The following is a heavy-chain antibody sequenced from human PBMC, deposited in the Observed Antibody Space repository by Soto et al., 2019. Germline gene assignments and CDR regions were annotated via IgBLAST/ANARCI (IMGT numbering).Heavy chain of an antibody. Sequence: PGGSLGLSCAASGFTFSNYAMSWVRQAPGKGLEWVSTLSGSGGSTYYADSVKGRFTISRDNSKNTLYLQINSLSAEDTAVYYCAKDTVPVATPWFDPWGQGTLVTVSS. V-gene: IGHV3-23*01. CDR3: AKDTVPVATPWFDP. J-gene: IGHJ5*02. D-gene: IGHD2-2*01. CDR2: LSGSGGST. CDR1: GFTFSNYA.